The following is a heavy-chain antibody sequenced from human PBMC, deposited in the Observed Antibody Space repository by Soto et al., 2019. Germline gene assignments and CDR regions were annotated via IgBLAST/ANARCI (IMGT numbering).Heavy chain of an antibody. CDR2: IYYSGST. CDR3: ARHLDCISTSCYARSVGAGNWFDP. J-gene: IGHJ5*02. Sequence: QLQLQESGPGLVKPSETLSLTCTVSGGSISSSSYYWGWIRQPPGKGLEWIGSIYYSGSTYYNPSLKSRVTISVDTSKNQFSLKLSSVTAADTAVYYCARHLDCISTSCYARSVGAGNWFDPWGQGTLVTVSS. D-gene: IGHD2-2*01. V-gene: IGHV4-39*01. CDR1: GGSISSSSYY.